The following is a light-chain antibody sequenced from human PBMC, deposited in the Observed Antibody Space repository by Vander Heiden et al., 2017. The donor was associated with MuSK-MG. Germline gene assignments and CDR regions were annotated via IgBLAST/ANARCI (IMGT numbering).Light chain of an antibody. CDR3: QQSYSTLT. CDR1: QSISSY. J-gene: IGKJ3*01. Sequence: DIKMTKSPSSLSASVGDRVTITCRASQSISSYLNWYQQKPGKAPKRLIYAASSLQSGVPSRFSGSGSGTDFTLTISSLQPEDFATYYCQQSYSTLTFGPGTKVDIK. V-gene: IGKV1-39*01. CDR2: AAS.